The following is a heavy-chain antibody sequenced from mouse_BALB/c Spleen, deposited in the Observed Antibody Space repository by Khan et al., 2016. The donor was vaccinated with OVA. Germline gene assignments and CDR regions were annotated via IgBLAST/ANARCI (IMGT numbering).Heavy chain of an antibody. CDR2: IDYSGST. CDR1: GYSITSDYA. J-gene: IGHJ3*01. V-gene: IGHV3-2*02. Sequence: EVQLQEPGPGLVKPSQSLSLTCTVTGYSITSDYAWNWIRQFPGNRLEWMGYIDYSGSTSKKPSLKSRMSITRDTSKNQIFLQFNSVTTEDTATYDCVRGRSYWGQGTLVTVSA. CDR3: VRGRSY.